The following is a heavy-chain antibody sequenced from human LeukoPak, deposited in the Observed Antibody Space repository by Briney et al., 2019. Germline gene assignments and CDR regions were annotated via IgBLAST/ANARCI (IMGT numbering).Heavy chain of an antibody. D-gene: IGHD3-10*01. CDR3: ATVPRSGSYYNVFDY. CDR1: GYTFTGYY. J-gene: IGHJ4*02. Sequence: GASVKVSCKASGYTFTGYYMHWVRQAPGQGLEWMGRINPNSGGTNYAQKFQGRVTMTEDTSTDTAYMELSSLRSEDTAVYYCATVPRSGSYYNVFDYWGQGTLVTVSS. V-gene: IGHV1-2*06. CDR2: INPNSGGT.